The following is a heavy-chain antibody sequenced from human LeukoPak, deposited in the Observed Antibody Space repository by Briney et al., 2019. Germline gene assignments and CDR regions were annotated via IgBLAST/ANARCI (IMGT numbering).Heavy chain of an antibody. CDR3: VRDGSQLSGRALEL. Sequence: GGSLRLSCTASDFNFSSYWMDWVRQAPGKELQWVAHIKEDGSETEYVDSVKGRFTIFRDNKKRSLFLQMDDLRVEDMGTYYCVRDGSQLSGRALELWGQGTMVTVSS. V-gene: IGHV3-7*01. J-gene: IGHJ3*01. CDR2: IKEDGSET. D-gene: IGHD1-1*01. CDR1: DFNFSSYW.